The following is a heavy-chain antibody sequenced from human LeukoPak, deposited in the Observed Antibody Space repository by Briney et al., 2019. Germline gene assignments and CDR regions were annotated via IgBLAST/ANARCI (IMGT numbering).Heavy chain of an antibody. CDR1: GFTFSNYA. CDR3: TKGYRGSGYY. CDR2: ITGSGDNT. J-gene: IGHJ4*02. Sequence: PGGSLRLSGAASGFTFSNYAMSWVRQAPGKGLDWVSAITGSGDNTYYADSVKGRFTISRDNSKNTLYLQMNSLRAEDTAVYYCTKGYRGSGYYWGQGTLVTVSS. D-gene: IGHD3-22*01. V-gene: IGHV3-23*01.